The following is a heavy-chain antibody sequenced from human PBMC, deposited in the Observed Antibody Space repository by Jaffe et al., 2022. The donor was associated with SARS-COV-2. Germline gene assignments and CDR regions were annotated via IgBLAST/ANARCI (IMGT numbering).Heavy chain of an antibody. D-gene: IGHD3-16*01. J-gene: IGHJ5*02. CDR3: ARDGNVWGSYIFSGWFDP. Sequence: QVQLVESGGGVVQPGRSLRLSCAASGFTFSSYAMHWVRQAPGKGLEWVAVISYDGSNKYYADSVKGRFTISRDNSKNTLYLQMNSLRAEDTAVYYCARDGNVWGSYIFSGWFDPWGQGTLVTVSS. V-gene: IGHV3-30*04. CDR1: GFTFSSYA. CDR2: ISYDGSNK.